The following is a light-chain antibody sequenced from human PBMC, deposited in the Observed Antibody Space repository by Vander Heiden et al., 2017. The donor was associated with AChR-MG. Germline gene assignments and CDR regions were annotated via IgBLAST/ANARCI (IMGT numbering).Light chain of an antibody. J-gene: IGLJ2*01. CDR2: DVS. CDR1: GSDVGSFNY. V-gene: IGLV2-14*03. CDR3: SSHTSSNTLV. Sequence: QSALTQPASVSGSPGQSMTLSCTGTGSDVGSFNYVSWYQQHPGKAPKLLIYDVSDRPSGVSDRFSGSKSGNVASLTISGLQAEDEADYFCSSHTSSNTLVFGGGTKLTVL.